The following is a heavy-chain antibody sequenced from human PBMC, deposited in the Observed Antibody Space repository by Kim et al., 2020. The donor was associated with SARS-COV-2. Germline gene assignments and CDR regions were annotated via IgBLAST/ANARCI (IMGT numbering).Heavy chain of an antibody. Sequence: SLSGRFTISRDNSESSLYLQLNRLRSEDTAVYYCAKSAGSGSHYRPSHIDSWGQGTLVTVSS. CDR3: AKSAGSGSHYRPSHIDS. V-gene: IGHV3-43*01. J-gene: IGHJ4*02. D-gene: IGHD3-10*01.